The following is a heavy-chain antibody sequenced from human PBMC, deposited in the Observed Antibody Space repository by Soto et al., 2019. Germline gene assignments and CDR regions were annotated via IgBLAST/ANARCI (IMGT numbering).Heavy chain of an antibody. D-gene: IGHD4-4*01. J-gene: IGHJ4*02. Sequence: ESGGGLVQSGGSLRLSCAASGFTFSSFAMNWVRQAPGKGLEWVSTISVSGDTTTYADSVKGRFTISRDNSMDTLYLQKNSLRAEDTALYFCAKDGVGWVTTVSYFDSWGQGTRVTVSS. V-gene: IGHV3-23*01. CDR3: AKDGVGWVTTVSYFDS. CDR2: ISVSGDTT. CDR1: GFTFSSFA.